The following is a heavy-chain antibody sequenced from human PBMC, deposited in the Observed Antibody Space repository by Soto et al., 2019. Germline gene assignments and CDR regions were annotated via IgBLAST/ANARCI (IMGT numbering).Heavy chain of an antibody. CDR3: AIGNPDWFDP. D-gene: IGHD1-1*01. Sequence: WETLSLTCAVFGYSISSGLYWGWIRQPPGKGLEWIGTIYRGGITYYNPSLKSRVTISIDTSKNHFSLRLSSVTATDTAVYFCAIGNPDWFDPWGQGTLVTVSS. CDR1: GYSISSGLY. CDR2: IYRGGIT. J-gene: IGHJ5*02. V-gene: IGHV4-38-2*01.